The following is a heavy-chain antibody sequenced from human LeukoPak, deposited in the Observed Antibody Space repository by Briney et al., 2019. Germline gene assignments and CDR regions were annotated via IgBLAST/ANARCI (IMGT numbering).Heavy chain of an antibody. Sequence: GGSLRLSCAASVFTFSSYAMSWVRQAPGKGLEWVSGISGSGPYTFYTDSVKGRFTISRDSSKNTLYLQMNRLRAEDAALYYCAKHGYCSGISCFFDFWGQGTLVTVSS. D-gene: IGHD2-2*03. J-gene: IGHJ4*02. CDR3: AKHGYCSGISCFFDF. V-gene: IGHV3-23*01. CDR1: VFTFSSYA. CDR2: ISGSGPYT.